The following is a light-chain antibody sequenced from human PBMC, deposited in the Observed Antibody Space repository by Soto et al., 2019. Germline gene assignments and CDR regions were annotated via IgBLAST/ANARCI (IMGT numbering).Light chain of an antibody. CDR2: DAS. CDR1: QSISSS. CDR3: QQRGKWPRT. Sequence: EIVLTQSPATLSLSPGERATLSCRASQSISSSLAWYQQQPGQAPRLLSLDASSRANGFPGRFRDSGSGTDLPLTIGRLEPEDFAVYYCQQRGKWPRTCGQGTKVGI. J-gene: IGKJ1*01. V-gene: IGKV3-11*01.